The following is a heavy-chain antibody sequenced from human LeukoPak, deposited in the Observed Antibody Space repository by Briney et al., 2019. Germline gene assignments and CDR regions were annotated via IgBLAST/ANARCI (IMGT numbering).Heavy chain of an antibody. J-gene: IGHJ4*02. CDR2: FDPEDGET. V-gene: IGHV1-24*01. CDR3: ATPYLRYFDWSY. D-gene: IGHD3-9*01. CDR1: GYTLTELS. Sequence: ASVKVSCKVSGYTLTELSMHWVRQAPGKGLEWMGGFDPEDGETIYAQKFQGRVTVTEDTSTDTAYMELSSLRSEDTAVYYCATPYLRYFDWSYWGQGTLVTVSS.